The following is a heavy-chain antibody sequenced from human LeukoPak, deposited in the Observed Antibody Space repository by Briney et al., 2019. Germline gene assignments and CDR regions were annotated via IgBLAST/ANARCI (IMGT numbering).Heavy chain of an antibody. CDR3: ATGLLLPNDAFDI. CDR2: ISSSGSTI. V-gene: IGHV3-48*03. D-gene: IGHD3-22*01. Sequence: GGSLRLSCAASGFIFSSYEMNWVGQAPGQGLEWVSYISSSGSTIYYADSVKGRFTISRDNAKNSLYLQMNSLRAEDTAVYYCATGLLLPNDAFDIWGQGTMVTVSS. CDR1: GFIFSSYE. J-gene: IGHJ3*02.